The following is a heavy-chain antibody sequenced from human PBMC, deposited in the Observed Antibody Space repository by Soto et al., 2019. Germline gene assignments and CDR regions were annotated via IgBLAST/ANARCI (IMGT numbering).Heavy chain of an antibody. CDR2: IFYAGDT. D-gene: IGHD4-17*01. V-gene: IGHV4-31*03. CDR3: AREGDYRTWFEP. CDR1: GESIATGAFY. Sequence: TRSLTCTVSGESIATGAFYWSWIRLQSGKGPEWIGSIFYAGDTYYNPSLKSRVEISLDGSQNQFSLNLRSVTAADTAVYYCAREGDYRTWFEPWGPGTLVTVSS. J-gene: IGHJ5*02.